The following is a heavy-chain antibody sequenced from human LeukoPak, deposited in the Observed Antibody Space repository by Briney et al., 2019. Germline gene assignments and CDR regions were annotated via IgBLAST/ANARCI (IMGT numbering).Heavy chain of an antibody. V-gene: IGHV4-39*07. Sequence: PSETLSLTCTVSGGSITNNNYDWDWIRQPPGKGLEWIGDLYYSGSTHYNPSLKSRVTISVDTSKNQFSLKLNSVTAADTAVYYCAGSYNWSDDFDYWGPGTLVTVSS. D-gene: IGHD1-1*01. J-gene: IGHJ4*02. CDR2: LYYSGST. CDR3: AGSYNWSDDFDY. CDR1: GGSITNNNYD.